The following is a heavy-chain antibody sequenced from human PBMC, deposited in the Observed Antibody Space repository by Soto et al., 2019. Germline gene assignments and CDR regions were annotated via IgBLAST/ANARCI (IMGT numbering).Heavy chain of an antibody. Sequence: PSLSCIASGLTFHSYAMTWVRQAPGKGLAWVAGISGNGRKTSYEDSVKGRFSISRDNPKKTVFLDVTSLRAEDTAKYYCVMELNDDFWMGYNYDAWENWGQGTPVTVS. J-gene: IGHJ4*03. CDR2: ISGNGRKT. D-gene: IGHD3-3*01. CDR3: VMELNDDFWMGYNYDAWEN. V-gene: IGHV3-23*01. CDR1: GLTFHSYA.